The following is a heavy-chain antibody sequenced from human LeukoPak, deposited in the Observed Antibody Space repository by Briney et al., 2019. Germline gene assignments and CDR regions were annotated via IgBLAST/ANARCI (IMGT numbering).Heavy chain of an antibody. CDR3: ARSRGYSSGWYMDY. V-gene: IGHV4-59*08. CDR1: GGSISSYY. CDR2: IYYSGST. J-gene: IGHJ4*02. D-gene: IGHD6-19*01. Sequence: SETLSLTCTVSGGSISSYYWSWIRQPPGKGLEWIGYIYYSGSTNYNPSLKSRVTIPVDTSKNQFSLKLSSVTAADTAVYYCARSRGYSSGWYMDYWGQGTLVTVSS.